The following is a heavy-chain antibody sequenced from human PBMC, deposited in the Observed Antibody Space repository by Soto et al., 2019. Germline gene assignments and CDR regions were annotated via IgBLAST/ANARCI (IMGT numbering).Heavy chain of an antibody. V-gene: IGHV4-30-4*01. CDR2: IYYGGST. Sequence: QVQLQESGPGLVKPSQTLSLTCTVSGDSINSGDYYWTWIRQPPGKGLEWIGYIYYGGSTYYYPSLKSRLIVSVDKSKDPFSLRLSSVTAADTAVYYCARLPLTILGVVRHDYWGQGTLVTVSS. J-gene: IGHJ4*02. CDR3: ARLPLTILGVVRHDY. CDR1: GDSINSGDYY. D-gene: IGHD3-3*01.